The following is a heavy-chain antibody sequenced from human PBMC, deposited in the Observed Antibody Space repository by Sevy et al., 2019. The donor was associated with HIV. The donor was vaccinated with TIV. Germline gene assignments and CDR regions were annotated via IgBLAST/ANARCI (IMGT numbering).Heavy chain of an antibody. CDR2: INPKNDVT. J-gene: IGHJ6*02. CDR1: GYSFTDYY. CDR3: ARARWVTTVYYYYGMDV. V-gene: IGHV1-2*04. D-gene: IGHD5-18*01. Sequence: ASVKVSCKASGYSFTDYYMHWVRQAPGQGLEWMAWINPKNDVTNYAQKFQGWVTMTRDTSTSTAYMELTRLRSDDTAVYYCARARWVTTVYYYYGMDVWGQGTTVTVSS.